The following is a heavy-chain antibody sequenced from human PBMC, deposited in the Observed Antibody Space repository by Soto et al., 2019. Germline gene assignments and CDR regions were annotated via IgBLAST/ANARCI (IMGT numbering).Heavy chain of an antibody. Sequence: QVQLQQWGAGLLKPSETLSLTCAVYGGSFSGYYWSWIRQPPGKGLEWMGEINHSGSTNYNPSLKSRVTISVDTSKNQFSLKLSSVPAADTAVYYCARSSFSSGWYGRDYWGQGTLVTVSS. J-gene: IGHJ4*02. CDR1: GGSFSGYY. V-gene: IGHV4-34*01. CDR3: ARSSFSSGWYGRDY. CDR2: INHSGST. D-gene: IGHD6-19*01.